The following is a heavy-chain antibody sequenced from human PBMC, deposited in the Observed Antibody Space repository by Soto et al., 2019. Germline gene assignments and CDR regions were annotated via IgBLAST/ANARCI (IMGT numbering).Heavy chain of an antibody. D-gene: IGHD1-26*01. CDR3: ARAFIVGGRYYYYGMDV. V-gene: IGHV3-33*01. CDR1: GFTFSSYG. Sequence: GALRLSCAASGFTFSSYGMHWVRQAPGKGLEWVAVIWYDGSNKYYADSVKGRFTISRDNSKNTLYLQMNSLRAEDTAVYYCARAFIVGGRYYYYGMDVWGQGTTVTVSS. CDR2: IWYDGSNK. J-gene: IGHJ6*02.